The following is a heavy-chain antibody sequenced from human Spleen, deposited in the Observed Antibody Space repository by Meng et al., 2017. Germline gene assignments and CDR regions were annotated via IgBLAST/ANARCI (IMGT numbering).Heavy chain of an antibody. J-gene: IGHJ4*02. CDR1: GGSISSSSYY. V-gene: IGHV4-39*07. D-gene: IGHD1-26*01. Sequence: SETLSLTCTVSGGSISSSSYYWGWIRQPPGKGLEWIGSIYYSGSTYYNPSLKSRVTISVDTSKNQFSLKLSSVTAADTAVYYCARERGELGDYWGQGTLVTVSS. CDR2: IYYSGST. CDR3: ARERGELGDY.